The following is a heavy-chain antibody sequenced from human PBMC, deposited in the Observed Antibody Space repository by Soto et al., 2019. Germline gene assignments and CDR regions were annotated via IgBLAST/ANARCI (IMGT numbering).Heavy chain of an antibody. J-gene: IGHJ4*02. CDR2: ISNSGST. D-gene: IGHD3-22*01. V-gene: IGHV4-61*08. Sequence: SETLSLTCSVSGGSVSSGVYYWSWIRQPPGKGLELIGYISNSGSTDYNPSLTSRVTMTTDTSRNTAYMELRSLRSDDTAVYYCARHRFNYYDDTVYYYFDYWGQGTLVTVSS. CDR1: GGSVSSGVYY. CDR3: ARHRFNYYDDTVYYYFDY.